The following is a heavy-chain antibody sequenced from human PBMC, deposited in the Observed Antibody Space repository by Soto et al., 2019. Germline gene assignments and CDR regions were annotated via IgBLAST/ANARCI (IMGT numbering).Heavy chain of an antibody. CDR1: GFTFSSYS. Sequence: GGSLRLSCAASGFTFSSYSMNWVRQAPGKGLEWVSSISSSSSYIYYADSVKGRFTISRDNAKNSLYLQMNSLRAEDTAVYYCARDLSSSGWYDYWGQGTLVTVSS. CDR2: ISSSSSYI. V-gene: IGHV3-21*04. D-gene: IGHD6-19*01. J-gene: IGHJ4*02. CDR3: ARDLSSSGWYDY.